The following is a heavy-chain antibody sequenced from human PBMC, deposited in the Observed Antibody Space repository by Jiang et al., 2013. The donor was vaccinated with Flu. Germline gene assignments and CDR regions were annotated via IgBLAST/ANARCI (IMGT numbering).Heavy chain of an antibody. CDR1: GGSLSSTNYY. V-gene: IGHV4-39*07. CDR3: ARAQKXSGFELPYFDY. D-gene: IGHD6-25*01. J-gene: IGHJ4*02. CDR2: IYYTGST. Sequence: GSGLVKPSETLSLTCTVSGGSLSSTNYYWGWIRQPPGKGLEWIGSIYYTGSTYYNPSLRSRLTISVHTSKNQISLKLTSVTAADTAVFYCARAQKXSGFELPYFDYWGQGALVTVSS.